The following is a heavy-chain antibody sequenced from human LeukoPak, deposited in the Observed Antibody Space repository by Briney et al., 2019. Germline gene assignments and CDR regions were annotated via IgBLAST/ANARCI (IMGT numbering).Heavy chain of an antibody. Sequence: GGSLRLSCAASGFTFSNAWMSWVRQAPGKGLEWVGRIKSKTDGGTTDYAAPVKGRFTISRDDSKNTLYLQMNSLKTEDTAVYYCSLYYYDSSGYFFDYWGQGTLVTVSS. CDR1: GFTFSNAW. J-gene: IGHJ4*02. V-gene: IGHV3-15*01. CDR3: SLYYYDSSGYFFDY. D-gene: IGHD3-22*01. CDR2: IKSKTDGGTT.